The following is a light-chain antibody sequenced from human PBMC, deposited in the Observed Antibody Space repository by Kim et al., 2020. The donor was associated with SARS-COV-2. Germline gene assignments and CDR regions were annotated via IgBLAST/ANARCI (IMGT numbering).Light chain of an antibody. V-gene: IGLV3-10*01. CDR2: DDS. CDR3: FSTDITGNLWV. J-gene: IGLJ3*02. Sequence: SYELTQPPSVSVSPGQTATITCSGDALPKKYAYWYQKKSGQAPVLVMYDDSKRPSGIPETLSGSSSGTTATLTISGAQVEDEADYYCFSTDITGNLWVFGGGTKVTVL. CDR1: ALPKKY.